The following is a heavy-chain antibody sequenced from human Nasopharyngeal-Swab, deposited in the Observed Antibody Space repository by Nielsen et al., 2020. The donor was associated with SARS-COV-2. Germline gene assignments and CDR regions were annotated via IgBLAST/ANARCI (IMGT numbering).Heavy chain of an antibody. Sequence: SVKVSCKASGHTFSSYAISWVRQAPGQGLEWMGRIIPILGIANYAQKFQGRVTITADKSTSTAYMELSSLRSEDTAVYYCARWCRTDGGNPRYFDYWGQGTLVTVSS. D-gene: IGHD4-23*01. CDR1: GHTFSSYA. J-gene: IGHJ4*02. V-gene: IGHV1-69*04. CDR3: ARWCRTDGGNPRYFDY. CDR2: IIPILGIA.